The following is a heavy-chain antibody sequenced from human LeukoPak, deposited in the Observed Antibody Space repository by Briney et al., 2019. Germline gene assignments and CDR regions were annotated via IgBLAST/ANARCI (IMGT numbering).Heavy chain of an antibody. CDR2: ISAYNGNT. Sequence: GASVKVSCKASGYTFTSYGISWVRQAPGQGLEWMGWISAYNGNTNYAQKLQGRVTITRNTSISTAYMELSSLRSEDTAVYYCARAVTIFGRRSYYFDYWGQGTLVTVSS. D-gene: IGHD3-3*01. J-gene: IGHJ4*02. CDR1: GYTFTSYG. V-gene: IGHV1-18*01. CDR3: ARAVTIFGRRSYYFDY.